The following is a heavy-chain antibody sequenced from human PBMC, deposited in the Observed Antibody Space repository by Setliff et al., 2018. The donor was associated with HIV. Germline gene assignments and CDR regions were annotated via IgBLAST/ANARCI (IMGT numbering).Heavy chain of an antibody. V-gene: IGHV4-4*07. CDR2: IYTSGTP. Sequence: PSETLSLTCTVSGDSISSYYWSWIRQPAGKGLEWIGRIYTSGTPNYNPSLKRRVTMSVDTSKNQFSLKLTSVTAADTAVYYCARYRRPPYYLDYWGQGTLVTVSS. J-gene: IGHJ4*02. CDR1: GDSISSYY. D-gene: IGHD3-16*02. CDR3: ARYRRPPYYLDY.